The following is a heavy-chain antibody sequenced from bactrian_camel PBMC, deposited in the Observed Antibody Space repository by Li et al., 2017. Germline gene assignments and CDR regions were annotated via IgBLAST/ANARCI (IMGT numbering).Heavy chain of an antibody. V-gene: IGHV3-1*01. Sequence: VQLVESGGGLVQPGGSLRLSCAASGFAFDDYAMGWIRQAPGKGLEWVSGINSLGDSSYYADSVKGRFTISRDNAKNALYLQMDSLTPEDTAVYYCAAGWNNWGQGTQVTVS. CDR1: GFAFDDYA. D-gene: IGHD3*01. CDR2: INSLGDSS. CDR3: AAGWNN. J-gene: IGHJ4*01.